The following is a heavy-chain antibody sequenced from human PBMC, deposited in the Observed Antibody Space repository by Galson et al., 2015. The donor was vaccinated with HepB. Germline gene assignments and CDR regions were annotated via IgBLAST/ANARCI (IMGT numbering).Heavy chain of an antibody. J-gene: IGHJ4*02. V-gene: IGHV1-2*02. CDR3: ARGGSDRWLHRAGFDY. CDR2: INPNSGGT. CDR1: GYTFTGYY. Sequence: SVKVSCKASGYTFTGYYMHWVRQAPGQGLEWMGWINPNSGGTNYAQKFQGRVTMTRDTSISTAYMELSRLRSDDTAVYYCARGGSDRWLHRAGFDYWGQGTLVTVSS. D-gene: IGHD5-24*01.